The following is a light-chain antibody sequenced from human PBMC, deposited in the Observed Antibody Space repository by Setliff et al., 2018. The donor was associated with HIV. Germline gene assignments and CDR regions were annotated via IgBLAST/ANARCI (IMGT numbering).Light chain of an antibody. CDR2: EVS. CDR3: ISYTVNSTPLYV. Sequence: SVLTQPASVSGSPGQSITISCTGTSNDVGGHNYVSWYQQYTGKAPKLIIYEVSIRPSGVSNRFSGSKSGNTASLTISGLQAEDEADYYCISYTVNSTPLYVLGTGTKVTVL. CDR1: SNDVGGHNY. V-gene: IGLV2-14*01. J-gene: IGLJ1*01.